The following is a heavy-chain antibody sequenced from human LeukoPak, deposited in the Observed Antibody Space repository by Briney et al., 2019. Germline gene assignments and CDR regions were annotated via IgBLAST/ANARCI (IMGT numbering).Heavy chain of an antibody. Sequence: GASVKVSCKASGYTFTSYAMHWVRQAPGQRLEWMGWINAGNGNTKYSQKFQGRVTITRDVSARTAYMELSGLRSEDTAVYYCATDGYCSSASCYSRGTFDPWGQGTLVTVSS. CDR2: INAGNGNT. CDR3: ATDGYCSSASCYSRGTFDP. V-gene: IGHV1-3*01. J-gene: IGHJ5*02. D-gene: IGHD2-2*03. CDR1: GYTFTSYA.